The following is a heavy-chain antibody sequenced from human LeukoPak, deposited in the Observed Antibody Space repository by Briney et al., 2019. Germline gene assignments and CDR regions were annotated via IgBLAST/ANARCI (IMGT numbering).Heavy chain of an antibody. CDR1: GYTFTGYY. V-gene: IGHV1-2*02. Sequence: ASVKVSCKASGYTFTGYYMHWVRQAPGQGLEWMGWINPNSGGTNYAQKFQGRVAMTRDTSISTAYMELSRLRSDDTAVYYCARDGYSYGYSTDYWGQGTLVTVSS. D-gene: IGHD5-18*01. J-gene: IGHJ4*02. CDR2: INPNSGGT. CDR3: ARDGYSYGYSTDY.